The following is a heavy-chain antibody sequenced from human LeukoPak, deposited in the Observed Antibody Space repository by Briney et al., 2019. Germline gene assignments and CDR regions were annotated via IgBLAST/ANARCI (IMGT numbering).Heavy chain of an antibody. CDR3: AREVRSYGWNWCDP. Sequence: ASVKVSCKASGYTFTGYYMHWVRQAPGQGLEWMGWINPNSGGTNYAQKFQGRVTMTRDTSISTAYMELSRLRSDDTAVYYCAREVRSYGWNWCDPWGQGTLVTVSS. CDR2: INPNSGGT. V-gene: IGHV1-2*02. D-gene: IGHD5-18*01. CDR1: GYTFTGYY. J-gene: IGHJ5*02.